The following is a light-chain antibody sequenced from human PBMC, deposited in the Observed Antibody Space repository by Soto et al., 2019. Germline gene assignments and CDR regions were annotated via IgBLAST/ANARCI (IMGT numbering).Light chain of an antibody. J-gene: IGKJ1*01. V-gene: IGKV3-20*01. Sequence: IVLTQSPGTLSLSPGERATLSCRASQSVTSSYLAWYQQKPGQAPRLLIYGASSRATGIPDRFSGCGSGTEFTLTISSLQSEDFAVYYCQQYNNWPLTFGLGTKVDIK. CDR2: GAS. CDR3: QQYNNWPLT. CDR1: QSVTSSY.